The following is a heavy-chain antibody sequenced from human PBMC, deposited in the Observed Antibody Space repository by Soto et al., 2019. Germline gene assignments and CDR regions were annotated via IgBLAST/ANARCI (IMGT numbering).Heavy chain of an antibody. CDR3: ASRGSAGIHFDS. J-gene: IGHJ4*02. V-gene: IGHV3-7*03. CDR2: INQDGTGG. CDR1: GFSFSNYW. D-gene: IGHD3-10*01. Sequence: PGGSLRLSCAASGFSFSNYWMSWVRQAPGKGLEWVGNINQDGTGGYYVDSLKGRFTISRDNAKNSLFLQMNNLRAEDTAVYYCASRGSAGIHFDSWGQGSLVTVSS.